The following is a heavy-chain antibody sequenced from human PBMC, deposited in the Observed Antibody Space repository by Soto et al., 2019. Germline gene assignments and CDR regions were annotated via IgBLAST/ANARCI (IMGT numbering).Heavy chain of an antibody. CDR2: IYYSGNT. D-gene: IGHD2-15*01. CDR3: ASSLGYCSGGSCYSLDY. V-gene: IGHV4-39*01. J-gene: IGHJ4*02. Sequence: PSKTLSLTCTGSGGSISSSSYYGGWIRQPPGKGLEWIGSIYYSGNTYYNPSLKSRVTISVDTSKNQFSLKLSSVTAADTAVYYCASSLGYCSGGSCYSLDYWGQGTLVTVS. CDR1: GGSISSSSYY.